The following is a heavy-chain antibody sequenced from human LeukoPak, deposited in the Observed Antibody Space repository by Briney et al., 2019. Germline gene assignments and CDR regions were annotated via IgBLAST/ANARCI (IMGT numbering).Heavy chain of an antibody. D-gene: IGHD6-13*01. CDR2: IYYSGST. V-gene: IGHV4-39*01. CDR1: SGSISSSSYY. CDR3: ARQTLYSSSWYEGSYYFDY. J-gene: IGHJ4*02. Sequence: SETLSLTCTVSSGSISSSSYYWGWIRQPPRKGLEWIGSIYYSGSTYYNPSLKSRVTISVDTSTNQFSLKLSSVTAADTAVYYCARQTLYSSSWYEGSYYFDYWGQGTLVTLSS.